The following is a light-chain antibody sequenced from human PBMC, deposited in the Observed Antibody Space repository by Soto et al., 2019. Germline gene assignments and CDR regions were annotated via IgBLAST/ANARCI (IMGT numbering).Light chain of an antibody. V-gene: IGKV3-11*01. CDR2: DAS. J-gene: IGKJ5*01. Sequence: EIVLTQSPATLSLSPGERATLSCRASQSVSSYLAWYQQKPGQAPRLLIYDASNSATGIPARFSGSGSGTDFSLTISSLEPEDCAVYYCQQRSNWPGITFGQGTRLEIK. CDR1: QSVSSY. CDR3: QQRSNWPGIT.